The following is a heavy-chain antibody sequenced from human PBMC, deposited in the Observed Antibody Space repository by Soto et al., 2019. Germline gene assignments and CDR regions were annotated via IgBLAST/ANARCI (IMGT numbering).Heavy chain of an antibody. J-gene: IGHJ5*02. CDR3: AREYSSGWYEFVGIDWFDP. Sequence: GGSLRLSCAASGFTFSSYWMSWVRQAPGKGLEWVANIKQDGSEKYYVDSVKGRFTISRDNAKNSLYLQMNSLRAEDTAVYYCAREYSSGWYEFVGIDWFDPWGQGTLVTVSS. D-gene: IGHD6-19*01. CDR2: IKQDGSEK. V-gene: IGHV3-7*01. CDR1: GFTFSSYW.